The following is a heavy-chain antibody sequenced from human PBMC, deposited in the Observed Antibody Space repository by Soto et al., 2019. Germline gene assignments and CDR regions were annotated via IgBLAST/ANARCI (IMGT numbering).Heavy chain of an antibody. D-gene: IGHD1-1*01. J-gene: IGHJ4*02. Sequence: QVQLVQSGAEVKKPGASVKVSCKATGYTFSSYGISWVRQAPGQGLEWMGWISAYNGNTDYAQKVQGRVTMNTDTSTSTAYMELRSLRSDDTAVYYCARDFASGTTHFDFWGQGTLVTVSS. V-gene: IGHV1-18*04. CDR1: GYTFSSYG. CDR3: ARDFASGTTHFDF. CDR2: ISAYNGNT.